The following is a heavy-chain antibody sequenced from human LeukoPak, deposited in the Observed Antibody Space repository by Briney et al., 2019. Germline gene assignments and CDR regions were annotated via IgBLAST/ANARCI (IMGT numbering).Heavy chain of an antibody. Sequence: SPTLSLTCTVSGGSIRSGGYYWSWIRQHPGQGPEWIGYIYYSGSTYYNPSLKSRVTISVDTSKNQFSLKLSSVTAADTAVYYCARANDYVWYFDYWGQGTLVTVSS. V-gene: IGHV4-31*03. J-gene: IGHJ4*02. D-gene: IGHD3-16*01. CDR2: IYYSGST. CDR1: GGSIRSGGYY. CDR3: ARANDYVWYFDY.